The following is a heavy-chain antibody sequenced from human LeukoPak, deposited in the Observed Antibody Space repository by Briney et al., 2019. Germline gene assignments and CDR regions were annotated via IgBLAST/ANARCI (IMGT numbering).Heavy chain of an antibody. CDR1: GYTFTSYY. V-gene: IGHV1-46*01. CDR2: INPSGGST. Sequence: ASVKVSCKASGYTFTSYYMHWVRQAPGQGLEWMGIINPSGGSTSYAQKFQGRVTMTRDMSTSTVYMELSSLRSEDTAVYYCARARSSGYLRYWGQGTLVTVSS. D-gene: IGHD3-22*01. CDR3: ARARSSGYLRY. J-gene: IGHJ4*02.